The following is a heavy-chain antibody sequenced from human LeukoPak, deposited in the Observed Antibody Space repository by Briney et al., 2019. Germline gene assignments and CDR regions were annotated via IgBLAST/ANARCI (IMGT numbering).Heavy chain of an antibody. J-gene: IGHJ4*02. D-gene: IGHD5-18*01. CDR3: AGTAMVLYYFDY. CDR2: AGWAGGTT. CDR1: GFNFDRYT. Sequence: GSLRLSCATSGFNFDRYTIHWVRQAPGKGLEWVSLAGWAGGTTFYSDSVRGRFTISRDNSKNTLYLRMNSLRAEDTAVYYCAGTAMVLYYFDYWGQGTLVTVSS. V-gene: IGHV3-43*01.